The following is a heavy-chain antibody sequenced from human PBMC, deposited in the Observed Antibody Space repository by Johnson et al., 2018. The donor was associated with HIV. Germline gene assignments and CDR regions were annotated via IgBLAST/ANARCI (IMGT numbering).Heavy chain of an antibody. CDR2: TSYDGTNK. V-gene: IGHV3-30*04. D-gene: IGHD6-13*01. CDR3: ARELGGSSLPFGAFDI. J-gene: IGHJ3*02. CDR1: GFSFSEYS. Sequence: QVQLVESGGGVVQPGRSLRLSCEASGFSFSEYSVNWVRQAPGKGLEWVAVTSYDGTNKYYTDSVKGRFTISRDNAKNSVYLQMNSLRAEDTAVYYCARELGGSSLPFGAFDIWGQGTVVTVSS.